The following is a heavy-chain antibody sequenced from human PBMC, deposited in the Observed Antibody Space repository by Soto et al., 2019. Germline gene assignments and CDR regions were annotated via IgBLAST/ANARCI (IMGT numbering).Heavy chain of an antibody. J-gene: IGHJ5*01. Sequence: HLVESGGGVVQPGGSLRLSCEASGFKFDDYMMHWVRQAPGKGLEWISLISWDGGSIDYADSIKGRITVSRDNSKTSLYLHMHSLTSDDTAFYFCAKEGNGGSSLDSWGQGTLVTVSS. CDR3: AKEGNGGSSLDS. CDR2: ISWDGGSI. D-gene: IGHD2-15*01. V-gene: IGHV3-43*01. CDR1: GFKFDDYM.